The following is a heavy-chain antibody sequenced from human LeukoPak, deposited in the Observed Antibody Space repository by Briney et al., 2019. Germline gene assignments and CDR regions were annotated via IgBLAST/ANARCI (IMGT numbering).Heavy chain of an antibody. D-gene: IGHD2-2*01. CDR3: ATEGGYCSSSSCSSRFDI. J-gene: IGHJ3*02. V-gene: IGHV1-2*02. Sequence: ASVSVSFTGSGYTFTFYYMHWVRQAPGQGHEWRGWGNPNSGGTNYAQKVQGRVTITRDTSISKDYMELSRLRSDESTVYYCATEGGYCSSSSCSSRFDIWGQGTMVTVSS. CDR1: GYTFTFYY. CDR2: GNPNSGGT.